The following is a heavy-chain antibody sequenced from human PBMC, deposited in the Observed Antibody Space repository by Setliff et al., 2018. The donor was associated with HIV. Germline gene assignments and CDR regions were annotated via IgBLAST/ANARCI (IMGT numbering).Heavy chain of an antibody. V-gene: IGHV4-34*01. Sequence: PSETLSLTCAVYGGSFSGYYWSWIRQPPGKGLEWIGEINHSGSTNYNPSLKSRVTISVDTSKNQFSLKLSSVTAADTAVYYCARGRSGYYLGWGRGTLVTVSS. CDR1: GGSFSGYY. J-gene: IGHJ4*02. CDR2: INHSGST. D-gene: IGHD3-3*01. CDR3: ARGRSGYYLG.